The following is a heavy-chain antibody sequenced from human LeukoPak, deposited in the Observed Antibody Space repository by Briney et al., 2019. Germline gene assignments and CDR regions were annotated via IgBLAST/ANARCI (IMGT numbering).Heavy chain of an antibody. CDR1: GYTLTELS. CDR3: ATDPLGYDSSGYYLSY. V-gene: IGHV1-24*01. CDR2: FDPEDGET. D-gene: IGHD3-22*01. J-gene: IGHJ4*02. Sequence: GASVKVSCKVSGYTLTELSMHWVRQAPGKGLEWMGGFDPEDGETIYAQKFQGRVTMTEDTSTDTAYMELSSLRSEDTAVYYRATDPLGYDSSGYYLSYWGQGTLVTVSS.